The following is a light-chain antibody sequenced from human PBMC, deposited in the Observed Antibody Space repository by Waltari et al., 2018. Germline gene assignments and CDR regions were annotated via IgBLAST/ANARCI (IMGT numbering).Light chain of an antibody. V-gene: IGLV2-14*03. CDR1: SSDVGGYKY. J-gene: IGLJ1*01. CDR3: SSYTSSSTRV. Sequence: QSALTQPASVSGSPGQSITISCTGTSSDVGGYKYVSWYQQHPGKAPKLMIYGVTNLPSGFSKRFSGSKSGHTASLIISGLQSEDEADYYCSSYTSSSTRVFGTGTKVTVL. CDR2: GVT.